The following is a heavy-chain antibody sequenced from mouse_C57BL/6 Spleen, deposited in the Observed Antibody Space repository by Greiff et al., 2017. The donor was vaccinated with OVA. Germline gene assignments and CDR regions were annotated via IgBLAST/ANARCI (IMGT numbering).Heavy chain of an antibody. D-gene: IGHD2-3*01. CDR3: ARSGYYGYYYAMDY. CDR1: GYTFTSYW. V-gene: IGHV1-61*01. J-gene: IGHJ4*01. CDR2: IYPSDSET. Sequence: QVQLQQSGAELVRPGSSVKLCCKASGYTFTSYWMDWVKQRPGQGLEWIGNIYPSDSETHYNQKFKDKATLTVDKSSSTAYMQLSSLTSEDSAVYYCARSGYYGYYYAMDYWGQGTSVTVSS.